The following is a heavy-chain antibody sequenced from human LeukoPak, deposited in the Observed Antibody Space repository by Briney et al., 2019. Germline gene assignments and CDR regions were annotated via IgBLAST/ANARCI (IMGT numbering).Heavy chain of an antibody. CDR3: ARTTTVRRTYYMDV. J-gene: IGHJ6*03. CDR1: GGSISSYY. Sequence: SETLSLTCTVSGGSISSYYWNWIRQPPGKGLEWIGYIYSSGSTNYNPSLTSRVTISVETSKNQFSLKLRSVTAADTAVYYCARTTTVRRTYYMDVWGKGTTVTVSS. V-gene: IGHV4-59*01. D-gene: IGHD3-10*01. CDR2: IYSSGST.